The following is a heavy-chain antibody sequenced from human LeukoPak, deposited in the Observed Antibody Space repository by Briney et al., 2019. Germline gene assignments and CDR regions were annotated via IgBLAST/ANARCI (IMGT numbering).Heavy chain of an antibody. J-gene: IGHJ4*02. D-gene: IGHD6-19*01. Sequence: PSETLSLTCAVSGGSISSSNWWSWVRQPPGKGLEWIGSIYYSGSTYYNPSLKSRVTISVDTSKNQFSLKLSSVTAADTAVYYCARRVGSSGWFDYWGQGTLVTVSS. CDR2: IYYSGST. V-gene: IGHV4-39*01. CDR1: GGSISSSNW. CDR3: ARRVGSSGWFDY.